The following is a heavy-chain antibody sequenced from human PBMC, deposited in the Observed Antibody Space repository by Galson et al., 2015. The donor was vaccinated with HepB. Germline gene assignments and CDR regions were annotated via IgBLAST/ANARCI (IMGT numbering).Heavy chain of an antibody. CDR2: TRNKDNSYTT. CDR3: VRGYSSPPYYFDF. D-gene: IGHD6-13*01. Sequence: SLRLSCAASGFTFSDYHMGWVRQAPGKGLEWVARTRNKDNSYTTAYAASVKGRFTISRDDSKNSLYLQMNSLKTEDTAMYYCVRGYSSPPYYFDFWGQGTLVTVSS. V-gene: IGHV3-72*01. CDR1: GFTFSDYH. J-gene: IGHJ4*02.